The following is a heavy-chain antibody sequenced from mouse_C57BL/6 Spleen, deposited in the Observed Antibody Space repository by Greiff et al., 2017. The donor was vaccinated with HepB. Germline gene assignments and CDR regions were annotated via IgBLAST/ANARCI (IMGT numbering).Heavy chain of an antibody. J-gene: IGHJ2*01. CDR3: ARSSYGSEDYFDY. D-gene: IGHD1-1*01. V-gene: IGHV1-52*01. Sequence: QVQLQQSGAELVRPGSSVKLSCKASGYTFTSYWMHWVKQRPIQGLEWIGNIDPSDSETHYNQKFKDKATLTVDKSSSTAYMQLSSLTSEDSAVYYCARSSYGSEDYFDYWGQGTTLTVSS. CDR1: GYTFTSYW. CDR2: IDPSDSET.